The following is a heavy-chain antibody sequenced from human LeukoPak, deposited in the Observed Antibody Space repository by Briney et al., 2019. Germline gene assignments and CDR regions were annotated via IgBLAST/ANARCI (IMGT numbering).Heavy chain of an antibody. Sequence: PSETLSLTCTASGGSISSYYWSWIRQPPGKGLEWIGYIYYSGSTNYNPSLKSRVTISVDTSKNQFSLKLSSVTAADTAVYYCARQLPAAGLTYYYYYGMDVWGQGTTVTVSS. CDR1: GGSISSYY. CDR2: IYYSGST. D-gene: IGHD6-13*01. J-gene: IGHJ6*02. V-gene: IGHV4-59*08. CDR3: ARQLPAAGLTYYYYYGMDV.